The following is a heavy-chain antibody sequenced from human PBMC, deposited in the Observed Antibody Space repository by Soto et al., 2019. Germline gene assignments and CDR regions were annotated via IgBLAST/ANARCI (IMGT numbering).Heavy chain of an antibody. Sequence: SETLSLTCSVSGGSISRGGYYWSWIRQHPGRGLEWIGYIYYSGNTYYNPSLKSRVTISVGTSKNQFSLKLSAVTAADTAVYYCARGRVGATTDYFDYWGQGTQVTVSS. CDR3: ARGRVGATTDYFDY. D-gene: IGHD1-26*01. CDR1: GGSISRGGYY. J-gene: IGHJ4*02. V-gene: IGHV4-31*03. CDR2: IYYSGNT.